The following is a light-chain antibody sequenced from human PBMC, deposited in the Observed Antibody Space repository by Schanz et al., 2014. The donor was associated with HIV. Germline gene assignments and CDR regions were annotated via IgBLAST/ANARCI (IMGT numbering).Light chain of an antibody. CDR3: QQSYASVRT. Sequence: DIQMTQSPPSLSASVGDRVTVTCRSSRTISDYLNWYQQKPGRAPKLLIYAASTLESGVPSRFSGSGSGTDFTLTISSLQAEDLATYYCQQSYASVRTFGQGTKVEIK. J-gene: IGKJ2*01. CDR1: RTISDY. CDR2: AAS. V-gene: IGKV1-39*01.